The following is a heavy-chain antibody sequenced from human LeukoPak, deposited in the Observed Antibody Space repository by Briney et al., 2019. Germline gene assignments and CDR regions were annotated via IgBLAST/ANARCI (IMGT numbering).Heavy chain of an antibody. Sequence: GSLRLSCAASGFTFSNYNMNWVRQAPGKGLEWVSSISSTRSSYIYYAESVKGRFTISRDNAKHSLYLQMSSLRAEDTAVYYCARDWTTVTFPDAFDIWGQGTMVAVSS. J-gene: IGHJ3*02. D-gene: IGHD4-17*01. CDR2: ISSTRSSYI. CDR3: ARDWTTVTFPDAFDI. V-gene: IGHV3-21*01. CDR1: GFTFSNYN.